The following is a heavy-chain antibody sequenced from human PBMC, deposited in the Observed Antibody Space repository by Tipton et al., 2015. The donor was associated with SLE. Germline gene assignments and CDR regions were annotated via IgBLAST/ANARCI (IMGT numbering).Heavy chain of an antibody. CDR3: ARGMLTWRGAIIGVDV. J-gene: IGHJ6*02. V-gene: IGHV4-31*11. D-gene: IGHD2-8*01. CDR2: IYYNGDT. Sequence: LSLTCAVSGGSINSAAYYWSWIRQHPGKGLEWIAYIYYNGDTFYNPSLKSRLTMSMDTSKNQFSLNLKSVTVADTAVYYCARGMLTWRGAIIGVDVWGQGTSVNVSS. CDR1: GGSINSAAYY.